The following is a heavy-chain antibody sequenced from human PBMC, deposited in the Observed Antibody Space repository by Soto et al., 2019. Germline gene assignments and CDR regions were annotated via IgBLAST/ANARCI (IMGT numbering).Heavy chain of an antibody. CDR2: SNHSGST. D-gene: IGHD3-22*01. CDR1: GRSISSGGYS. J-gene: IGHJ4*02. Sequence: SETLSLTCAVSGRSISSGGYSWSWIRQPPGKGQEWMGYSNHSGSTYDNPSLNSRVTISVDRSKNQFSLKLSSVTAADTAVYYCASQYYYDSSGSQTFDCWGQGTQVTVSS. CDR3: ASQYYYDSSGSQTFDC. V-gene: IGHV4-30-2*02.